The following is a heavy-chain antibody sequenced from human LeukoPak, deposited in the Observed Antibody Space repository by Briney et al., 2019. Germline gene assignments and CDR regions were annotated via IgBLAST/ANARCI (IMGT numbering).Heavy chain of an antibody. V-gene: IGHV3-43*02. CDR1: GFTFDDYP. CDR3: AKDYY. Sequence: GGSLRLSCVASGFTFDDYPMHWVRQGPGKGLDWLSLISGDGATTYYADPVKGRFTISRDNIKNSLYLQMNSLRTEDTALYYCAKDYYWGQGTLVTVSS. J-gene: IGHJ4*02. CDR2: ISGDGATT.